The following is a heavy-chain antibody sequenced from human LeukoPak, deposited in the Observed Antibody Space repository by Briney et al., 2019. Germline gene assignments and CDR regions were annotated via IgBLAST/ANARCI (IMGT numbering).Heavy chain of an antibody. D-gene: IGHD2-2*01. Sequence: GTLRLSCAASGFTFSSYGMSWVRQAPGKGLEWVSTISGSGDSTYYADSVKGRFTISRDNSRNTLYLQMNSLRAGDTAVYYCAKSFRSTSLDYWGQGTLVTVSS. J-gene: IGHJ4*02. CDR2: ISGSGDST. CDR1: GFTFSSYG. V-gene: IGHV3-23*01. CDR3: AKSFRSTSLDY.